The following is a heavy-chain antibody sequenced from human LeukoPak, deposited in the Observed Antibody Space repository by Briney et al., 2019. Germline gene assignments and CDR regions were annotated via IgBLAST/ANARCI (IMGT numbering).Heavy chain of an antibody. Sequence: ASVKVSCKASGGTFSSYAITWVRQAPGQGLEWMGGIITIFGTANYVQKFQGRVTITADESTSTAYMELSSLRSEDTAVYYCAREESFEAFDIWGQGTMVTVSS. D-gene: IGHD2/OR15-2a*01. V-gene: IGHV1-69*13. J-gene: IGHJ3*02. CDR1: GGTFSSYA. CDR2: IITIFGTA. CDR3: AREESFEAFDI.